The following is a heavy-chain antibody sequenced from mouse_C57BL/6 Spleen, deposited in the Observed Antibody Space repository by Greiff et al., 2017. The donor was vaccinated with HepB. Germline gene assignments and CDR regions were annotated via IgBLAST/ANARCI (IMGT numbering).Heavy chain of an antibody. D-gene: IGHD1-1*01. CDR1: GFTFSSYA. CDR2: ISDGRSYT. V-gene: IGHV5-4*03. Sequence: EVKLMESGGGLVKPGGSLKLPCSASGFTFSSYAMSWVRQTPEKRLAWVATISDGRSYTYYPDNVKGRFTISRDNAKNNLYLQMSHLKSEDTAMYYCARAGSSDGYFDVWGTGTTVTVSS. CDR3: ARAGSSDGYFDV. J-gene: IGHJ1*03.